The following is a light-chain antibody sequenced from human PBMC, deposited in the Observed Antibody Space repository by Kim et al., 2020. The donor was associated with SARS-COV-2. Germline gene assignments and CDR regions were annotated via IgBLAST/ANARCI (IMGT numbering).Light chain of an antibody. CDR2: GAS. V-gene: IGKV3-11*01. CDR1: QSVRTY. J-gene: IGKJ5*01. Sequence: SLSPGERTPPSCRASQSVRTYLAWYQQKPGQSPRLLIYGASNRATGIPARFSGSGSGTDFTLTISSLEPEDFAVYYCQQRGNWPTFGQGTRLEIK. CDR3: QQRGNWPT.